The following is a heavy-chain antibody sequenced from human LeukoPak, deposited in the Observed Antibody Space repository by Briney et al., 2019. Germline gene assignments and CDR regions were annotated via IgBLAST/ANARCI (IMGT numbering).Heavy chain of an antibody. J-gene: IGHJ4*02. CDR3: KSGGAAPGSFDN. CDR1: GFTFSDYW. V-gene: IGHV3-7*01. CDR2: IKYDGDEE. Sequence: PGGSLRLSCAASGFTFSDYWMSWMRQAPGKGLEWVANIKYDGDEEYYVDSVKGRFTISRDNAKNSLYLRLNGLRVEDTAVYYCKSGGAAPGSFDNWGQGTLVTVSP. D-gene: IGHD6-13*01.